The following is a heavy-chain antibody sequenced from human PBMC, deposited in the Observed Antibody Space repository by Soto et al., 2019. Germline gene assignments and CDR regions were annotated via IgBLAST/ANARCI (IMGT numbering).Heavy chain of an antibody. CDR2: INHSGSA. D-gene: IGHD1-26*01. CDR1: GGSFSDYY. V-gene: IGHV4-34*01. CDR3: ARGGGYYYMDV. Sequence: QVQLQQWGAGLLKPSESLSLTCAVYGGSFSDYYWSWIRQPPGKGLEWLGEINHSGSANYNPSLKSRVTISVDTSKNQVSLKLSSVTAADTAVYSCARGGGYYYMDVWGKGTTVTVSS. J-gene: IGHJ6*03.